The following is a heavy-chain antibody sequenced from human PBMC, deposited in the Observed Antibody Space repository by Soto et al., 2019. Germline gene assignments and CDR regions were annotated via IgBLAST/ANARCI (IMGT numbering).Heavy chain of an antibody. CDR2: ISAGGDTT. CDR3: ARRV. CDR1: GFTFSNYP. Sequence: EVQVSESGGGLVQPGGSLRLSCATSGFTFSNYPMNWVRQAPGKGLEWVSGISAGGDTTYYADSVKGRFTIFRDNSKNSVSLQMNSLRVEDTAVYYGARRVWGQGTLVTVSS. V-gene: IGHV3-23*01. J-gene: IGHJ4*02.